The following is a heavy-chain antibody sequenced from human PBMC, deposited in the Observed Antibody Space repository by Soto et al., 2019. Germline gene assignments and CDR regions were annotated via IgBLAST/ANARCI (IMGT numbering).Heavy chain of an antibody. CDR3: ARESEDLTSNFDY. CDR2: ISSTTNYI. J-gene: IGHJ4*02. V-gene: IGHV3-21*06. Sequence: PGGSLRLSCAASGFTFTRYSMNWVRQAPGKGLEWVSSISSTTNYIYYGDSMKGRFTVSRDNAKNSLYLEMNSLRAEDTAVYYCARESEDLTSNFDYWGQGTLVTVSS. CDR1: GFTFTRYS.